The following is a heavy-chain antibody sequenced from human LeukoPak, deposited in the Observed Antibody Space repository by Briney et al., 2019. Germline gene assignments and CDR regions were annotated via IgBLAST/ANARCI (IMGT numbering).Heavy chain of an antibody. CDR3: ARLIYGSGSYYTDY. CDR2: ISYDGSNK. Sequence: GGSLRLSCAASGFTFSSYAMHWVRQAPGKGLEWVAVISYDGSNKYYADSVKGRFTISRDNSKNTLYLQMNSLRAEDTAVYYCARLIYGSGSYYTDYWGQGTLVTVSS. V-gene: IGHV3-30*04. D-gene: IGHD3-10*01. CDR1: GFTFSSYA. J-gene: IGHJ4*02.